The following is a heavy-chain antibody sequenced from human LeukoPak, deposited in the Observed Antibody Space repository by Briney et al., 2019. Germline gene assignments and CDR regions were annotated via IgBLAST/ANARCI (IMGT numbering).Heavy chain of an antibody. Sequence: GESLKISCKGSGYSFTSYWIGWVRQMPGKGLEWMGIIYPGDSDTRYSPSFQGQVTISADKSISTAYLQWSSLKASDTAMYYCASHTHYYGSGSYYRGRDTGLWGQGTLVTVSS. CDR3: ASHTHYYGSGSYYRGRDTGL. CDR1: GYSFTSYW. J-gene: IGHJ4*02. CDR2: IYPGDSDT. D-gene: IGHD3-10*01. V-gene: IGHV5-51*01.